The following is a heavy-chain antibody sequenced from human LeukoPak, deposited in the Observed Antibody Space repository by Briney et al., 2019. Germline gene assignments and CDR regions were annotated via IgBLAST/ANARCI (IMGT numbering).Heavy chain of an antibody. V-gene: IGHV3-30*18. CDR2: ISYDGSNK. Sequence: GRSLRLSCAASGFTFSSYGMHWVRQAPGKGLEWVAVISYDGSNKYYADSVKGRFTISRDNSKNTLYLQMNSLRAEDTAVYYCAKLEPLGSSWKVGYLDYWGQGTLVTVSS. J-gene: IGHJ4*02. CDR3: AKLEPLGSSWKVGYLDY. D-gene: IGHD6-13*01. CDR1: GFTFSSYG.